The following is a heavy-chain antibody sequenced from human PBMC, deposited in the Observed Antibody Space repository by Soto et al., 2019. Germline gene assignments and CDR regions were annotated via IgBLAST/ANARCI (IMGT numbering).Heavy chain of an antibody. J-gene: IGHJ1*01. D-gene: IGHD4-17*01. CDR3: ARGRPTVTTFSF. V-gene: IGHV4-30-2*01. CDR1: GGSISSGGYS. Sequence: QLQLQESGSGLVKPSQTLSLTCAVSGGSISSGGYSWSWIRQPPGKGLEWIGYIYHSGSTNYNPSLQRRVTISADRSKNQFSLKLSSVTAADTAVYYCARGRPTVTTFSFWGQGTLVTVSS. CDR2: IYHSGST.